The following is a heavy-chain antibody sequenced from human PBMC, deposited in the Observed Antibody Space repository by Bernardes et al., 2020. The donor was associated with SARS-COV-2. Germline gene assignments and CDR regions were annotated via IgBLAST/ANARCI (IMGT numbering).Heavy chain of an antibody. D-gene: IGHD5-12*01. Sequence: SETLSLTCTVSGGSINSNTYHWSWIRQHPGKGLEWIGYIHYSGIAYYNPSLQSRVTISVDTSKSQFSLVMFSVSAADTAVYYCTTARAYNVFDIWGQGTMVTASS. CDR1: GGSINSNTYH. J-gene: IGHJ3*02. V-gene: IGHV4-31*03. CDR3: TTARAYNVFDI. CDR2: IHYSGIA.